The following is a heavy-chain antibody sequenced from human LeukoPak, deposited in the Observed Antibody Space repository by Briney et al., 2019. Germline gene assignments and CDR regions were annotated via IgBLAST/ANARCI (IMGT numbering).Heavy chain of an antibody. CDR2: IYYSGST. Sequence: ASETLSLTCTVSGGSISSSSYYWGWIRQPPGKGLEWIGSIYYSGSTNSNPSLKSRVTFSVATSKNQFSLKLTSVTAADTAVYYCARRRVRGATDYWGQGILVTVSS. CDR3: ARRRVRGATDY. V-gene: IGHV4-39*07. J-gene: IGHJ4*02. CDR1: GGSISSSSYY. D-gene: IGHD3-10*01.